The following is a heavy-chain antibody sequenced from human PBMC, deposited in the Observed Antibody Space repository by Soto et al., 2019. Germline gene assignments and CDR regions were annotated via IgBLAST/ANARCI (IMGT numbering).Heavy chain of an antibody. Sequence: SETLSLTCTVSGGSISSYYWSWIRQPPGKGLEWIGYIYYSGSTNCNPSLKSRVTISVDTSKNQFSLKLSSVTAADTAVYYCAREAGLDWLVDVWGQGTTVTVSS. J-gene: IGHJ6*02. V-gene: IGHV4-59*01. CDR3: AREAGLDWLVDV. CDR2: IYYSGST. CDR1: GGSISSYY. D-gene: IGHD3-9*01.